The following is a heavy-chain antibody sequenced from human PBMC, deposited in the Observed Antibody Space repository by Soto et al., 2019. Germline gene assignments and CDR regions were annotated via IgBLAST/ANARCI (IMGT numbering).Heavy chain of an antibody. CDR1: GFTFSSYG. Sequence: GGSLRLSCAASGFTFSSYGMHWVRQAPGKGLEWVAVIWYDGSNKYYADSVKGRFTISRDNSKNTLYLQMNSLRAEDTAVYYCARDSCSGGSCYKFDPWGQGTLVTVSS. D-gene: IGHD2-15*01. J-gene: IGHJ5*02. V-gene: IGHV3-33*01. CDR3: ARDSCSGGSCYKFDP. CDR2: IWYDGSNK.